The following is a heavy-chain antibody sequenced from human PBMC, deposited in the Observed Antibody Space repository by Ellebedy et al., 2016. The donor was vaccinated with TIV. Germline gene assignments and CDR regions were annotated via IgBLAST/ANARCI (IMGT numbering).Heavy chain of an antibody. CDR2: LYYSGSA. V-gene: IGHV4-39*07. D-gene: IGHD3/OR15-3a*01. CDR3: ATDDGRH. Sequence: MPSETLSLTCTVSGGSIISTRFYWGWFRQSPGKGLEWIGSLYYSGSAYNNPSLKPRLTMSVDTSKNHFSLQLSSVTAADTAVYYFATDDGRHWGQGTLVTVSS. CDR1: GGSIISTRFY. J-gene: IGHJ4*02.